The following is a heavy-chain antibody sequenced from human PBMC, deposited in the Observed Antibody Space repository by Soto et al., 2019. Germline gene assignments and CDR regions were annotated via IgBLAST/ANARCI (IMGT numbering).Heavy chain of an antibody. D-gene: IGHD4-17*01. V-gene: IGHV4-30-2*01. Sequence: SETLSLTCAVSGGSISSGGYSWSWIRQPPGKGLEWIGYIYHSGSTYYNPSLKSRVTISVDRSKNQFSLKLSSVTAADTAVYYCASRATVTTEDYWGQGTTVTVSS. CDR3: ASRATVTTEDY. CDR2: IYHSGST. J-gene: IGHJ4*03. CDR1: GGSISSGGYS.